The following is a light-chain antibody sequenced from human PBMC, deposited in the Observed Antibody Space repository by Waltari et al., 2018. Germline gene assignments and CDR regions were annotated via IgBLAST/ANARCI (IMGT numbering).Light chain of an antibody. V-gene: IGLV8-61*01. Sequence: QTVVTQEPSFSVSPGGTVPLTCGLSSGSVSTSYYPSWYQQTPGRPPRTLIYNTNTRSSGVPDRFSGSILGNKAALTITGAQADDESDYYCVLYMTSGISVFGGGTKLTVL. J-gene: IGLJ3*02. CDR2: NTN. CDR1: SGSVSTSYY. CDR3: VLYMTSGISV.